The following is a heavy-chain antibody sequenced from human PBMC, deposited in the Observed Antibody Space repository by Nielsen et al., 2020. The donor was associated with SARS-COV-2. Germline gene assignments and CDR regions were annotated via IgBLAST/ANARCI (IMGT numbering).Heavy chain of an antibody. CDR1: GFTFSSYS. CDR3: ARVVRRVVVVPAGIDY. D-gene: IGHD2-2*01. Sequence: ESLKISCAASGFTFSSYSMNWVRQAPGKGLEWVSYISSSSSTIYYADSVKGRFTISRDNAKNSLYLQMNSLRAEDTAVYYCARVVRRVVVVPAGIDYWGQGTLVTVSS. V-gene: IGHV3-48*01. J-gene: IGHJ4*02. CDR2: ISSSSSTI.